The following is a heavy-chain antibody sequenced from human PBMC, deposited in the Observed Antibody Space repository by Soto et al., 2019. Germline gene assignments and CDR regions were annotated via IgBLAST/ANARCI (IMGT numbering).Heavy chain of an antibody. CDR1: GGSISSSSYF. Sequence: SETLSLTSTVSGGSISSSSYFWGCFRQPPGKGLEWIGRIYYSGSTYYNPSLKSRVTISVDTSKNHFSLNLSSGTPADTAVYSCATPYANYNYYGMDVWGQGTTVTVSS. CDR3: ATPYANYNYYGMDV. V-gene: IGHV4-39*02. J-gene: IGHJ6*02. CDR2: IYYSGST.